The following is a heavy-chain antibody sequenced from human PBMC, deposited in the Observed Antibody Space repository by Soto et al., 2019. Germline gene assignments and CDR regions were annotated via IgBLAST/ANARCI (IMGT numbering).Heavy chain of an antibody. J-gene: IGHJ4*02. V-gene: IGHV3-11*01. CDR1: GFIFTNFC. D-gene: IGHD3-16*01. Sequence: GGSLRLSCAASGFIFTNFCMTWSRQAPGKGLELVSYISPGGDIRNYVDSVNGRFTISRDNTNRLVYLHMNSLRAEDTAVYYCTRDPRITDFWGQGTLVSVSS. CDR2: ISPGGDIR. CDR3: TRDPRITDF.